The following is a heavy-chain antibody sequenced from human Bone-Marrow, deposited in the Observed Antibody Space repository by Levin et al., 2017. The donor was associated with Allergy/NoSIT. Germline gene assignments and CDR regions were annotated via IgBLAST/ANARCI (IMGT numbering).Heavy chain of an antibody. V-gene: IGHV3-30-3*01. CDR1: GFIFSSYS. Sequence: GGSLRLSCAASGFIFSSYSMHWVRQAPGKGLQWVAVISYAESNKYYGDSVKGRFTIARDNSKNTLYLQLSSLRVEDTAVYYCARARAYGDNIFDYWGQGTLVTVSS. CDR2: ISYAESNK. D-gene: IGHD4-17*01. J-gene: IGHJ4*02. CDR3: ARARAYGDNIFDY.